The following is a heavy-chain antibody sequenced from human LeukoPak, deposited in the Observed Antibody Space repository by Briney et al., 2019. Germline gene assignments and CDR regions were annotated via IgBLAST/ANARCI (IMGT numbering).Heavy chain of an antibody. CDR2: VKSESDGGTA. CDR3: ATGYGSGNALDY. V-gene: IGHV3-15*01. D-gene: IGHD3-10*01. CDR1: GFTFTNAW. Sequence: PGGSLRLSCAASGFTFTNAWMRWVRQARGRGPEWVGLVKSESDGGTAVYAAPVKGRFTISRDDSKNTLYLQMNSLKTEDTAVYYCATGYGSGNALDYWGQGTLVTVSS. J-gene: IGHJ4*02.